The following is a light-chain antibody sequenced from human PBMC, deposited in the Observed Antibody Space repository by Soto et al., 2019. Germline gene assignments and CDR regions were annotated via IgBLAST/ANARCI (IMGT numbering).Light chain of an antibody. J-gene: IGKJ5*01. Sequence: VLTQSPATLSLSPGERATLSCRASLNVNSYLAWYQQKPGQAPRLLIYDASNRAAGIPARFSGSGSGTDFTLTISSLEPEDFAIYYCQQRQYWPPITFGQGRRPEI. CDR3: QQRQYWPPIT. V-gene: IGKV3-11*01. CDR1: LNVNSY. CDR2: DAS.